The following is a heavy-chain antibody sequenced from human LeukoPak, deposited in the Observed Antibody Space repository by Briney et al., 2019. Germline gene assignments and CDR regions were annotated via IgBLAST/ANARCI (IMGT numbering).Heavy chain of an antibody. Sequence: GGSLRLSCAVSGITLSNYGMSWVRQAPGKGLEWVAGLSGRGGGTNYADSVQGRFTISRDNPKNTLYLQMNSLRAEDTAVYFCAKRGVVIRVFLVGFHKEAYYFDSWGQGALATVSS. V-gene: IGHV3-23*01. J-gene: IGHJ4*02. CDR1: GITLSNYG. D-gene: IGHD3-10*01. CDR3: AKRGVVIRVFLVGFHKEAYYFDS. CDR2: LSGRGGGT.